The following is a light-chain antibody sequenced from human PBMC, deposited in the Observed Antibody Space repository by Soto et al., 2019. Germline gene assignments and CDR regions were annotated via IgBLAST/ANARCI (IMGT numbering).Light chain of an antibody. CDR1: QTISSW. CDR3: QQFNSYPYT. V-gene: IGKV1-5*03. Sequence: DLQMTQSPSTLSASVGDRVTITCRASQTISSWLAWYQQKPGKAPNLLIYKASSLESGVPSRFSGSGSGTEFTLTISSLQPEDFATYYCQQFNSYPYTFGQGTKLEIK. J-gene: IGKJ2*01. CDR2: KAS.